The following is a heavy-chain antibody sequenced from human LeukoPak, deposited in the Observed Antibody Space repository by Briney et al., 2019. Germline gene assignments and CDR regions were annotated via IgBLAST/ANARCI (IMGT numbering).Heavy chain of an antibody. CDR2: ISGSGGST. Sequence: GGSLRLSCAASGFTFSSYAMSWVRQAPGKGLEWVSAISGSGGSTYYADSVKGRFTISKDNSKNTLYLQMNSLRAEDTAVYYCAKDHYYGSGSQDAFDIWGKGTTVTVSS. V-gene: IGHV3-23*01. J-gene: IGHJ3*02. CDR1: GFTFSSYA. D-gene: IGHD3-10*01. CDR3: AKDHYYGSGSQDAFDI.